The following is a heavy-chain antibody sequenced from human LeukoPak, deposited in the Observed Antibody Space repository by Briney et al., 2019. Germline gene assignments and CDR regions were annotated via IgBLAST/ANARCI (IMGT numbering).Heavy chain of an antibody. CDR1: GFTFSSYA. Sequence: GGSLRLSCSASGFTFSSYAMNWVRQAPGKGLEWVAVISYDGSNKYYADSVKGRFTISRDNSKNTLYLQMNSLRAEDTAVYYCARDVGYCSGGSCYNWFDPWGQGTLVTVSS. J-gene: IGHJ5*02. V-gene: IGHV3-30*04. CDR2: ISYDGSNK. CDR3: ARDVGYCSGGSCYNWFDP. D-gene: IGHD2-15*01.